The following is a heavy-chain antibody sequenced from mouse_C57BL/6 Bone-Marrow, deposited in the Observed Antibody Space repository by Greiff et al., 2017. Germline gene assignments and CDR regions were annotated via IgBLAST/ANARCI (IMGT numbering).Heavy chain of an antibody. J-gene: IGHJ3*01. CDR1: GYTFTSYG. CDR3: ARPYYGSSYQFAY. D-gene: IGHD1-1*01. Sequence: VKVVESGAELARPGASVKLSCKASGYTFTSYGISWVKQRTGQGLEWIGEIYPRSGNTYYNEKFKGKATLTADKSSSTAYMELRSLTSEDSAVYFCARPYYGSSYQFAYWGQGTLVTVSA. V-gene: IGHV1-81*01. CDR2: IYPRSGNT.